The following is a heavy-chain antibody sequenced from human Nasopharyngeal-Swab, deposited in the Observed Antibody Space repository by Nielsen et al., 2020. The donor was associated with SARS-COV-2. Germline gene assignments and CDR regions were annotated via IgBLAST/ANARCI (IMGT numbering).Heavy chain of an antibody. CDR1: DYSFNKNT. J-gene: IGHJ4*02. CDR3: ATSATFGPGGAGDY. D-gene: IGHD2-8*02. Sequence: ASVKVSCKASDYSFNKNTVSRVRQGPGQGLEWMGWITGKNGNALYAETLQGRITMTTDTSTNTAYMELRSLRSDDTAVYYCATSATFGPGGAGDYWGQGTLVTVSS. V-gene: IGHV1-18*04. CDR2: ITGKNGNA.